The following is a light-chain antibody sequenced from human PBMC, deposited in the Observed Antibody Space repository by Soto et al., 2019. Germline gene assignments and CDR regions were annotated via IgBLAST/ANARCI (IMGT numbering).Light chain of an antibody. CDR1: QNVYNN. CDR3: QQCRNWPLT. J-gene: IGKJ4*01. CDR2: DAS. V-gene: IGKV3-15*01. Sequence: EIVMTQSPATLSVSPGEGATLSCKASQNVYNNLAWYQQRPGQPPRLLIYDASTSATGISAWFSGSGYGTEFTRTISSLQSEDFAVYFCQQCRNWPLTFGGGTKVEIK.